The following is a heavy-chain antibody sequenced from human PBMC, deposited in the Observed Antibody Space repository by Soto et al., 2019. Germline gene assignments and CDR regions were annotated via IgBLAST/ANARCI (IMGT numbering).Heavy chain of an antibody. Sequence: QLQLHESGPGLVKPSETLSLTCTVSGGSISSSSYYCVLIRQPPGKGLEWIVIIYYSGSSYYNPTSTRRLNQCVVTSKNQFSLNLSSVTAADTAVYYCARHEPTVSTVTRQHDAFDIWGQGTMVTVSS. CDR2: IYYSGSS. J-gene: IGHJ3*02. D-gene: IGHD4-17*01. CDR3: ARHEPTVSTVTRQHDAFDI. CDR1: GGSISSSSYY. V-gene: IGHV4-39*01.